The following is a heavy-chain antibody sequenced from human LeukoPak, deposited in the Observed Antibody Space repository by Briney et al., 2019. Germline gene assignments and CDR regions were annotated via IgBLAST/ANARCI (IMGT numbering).Heavy chain of an antibody. V-gene: IGHV3-23*01. CDR2: ISGSGGST. CDR3: AKPPWFHA. J-gene: IGHJ1*01. D-gene: IGHD3-9*01. CDR1: VVTFISYA. Sequence: GGCLRLSRAASVVTFISYAMSGVPEAPGKGLEWVAAISGSGGSTYSADSVKRRFTTSRDTSQNTLYLQMNSLRAEETAVYYCAKPPWFHAGGQGSPATVSS.